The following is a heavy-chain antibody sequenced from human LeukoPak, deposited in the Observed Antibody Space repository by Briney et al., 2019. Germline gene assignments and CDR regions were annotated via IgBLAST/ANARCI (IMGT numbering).Heavy chain of an antibody. CDR3: AADRRASIFDY. CDR1: GFSFSTYW. D-gene: IGHD3-22*01. CDR2: INSDGSST. V-gene: IGHV3-74*03. J-gene: IGHJ4*02. Sequence: GGSPRLSCAASGFSFSTYWMHWVRQAPGRGLVWVSRINSDGSSTTYTDSVKGRFTLSRDNAKNTLYLQMNSPRAEDTAVYYCAADRRASIFDYWGQGTLVTVSS.